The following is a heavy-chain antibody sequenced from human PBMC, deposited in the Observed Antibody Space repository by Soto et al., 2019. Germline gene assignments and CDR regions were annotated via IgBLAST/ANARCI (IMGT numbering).Heavy chain of an antibody. CDR2: IWHSGAT. CDR1: GYSINSGYS. CDR3: ARDLVVGATTPLFDS. V-gene: IGHV4-38-2*02. Sequence: RSETLSLTCAVSGYSINSGYSWGLIRPPPGEGLGWVGIIWHSGATYYNQSLKSRVTISVDKSKNPFSLRLNYVSAADTAVYYCARDLVVGATTPLFDSWGQGTLVTVSS. D-gene: IGHD1-26*01. J-gene: IGHJ4*02.